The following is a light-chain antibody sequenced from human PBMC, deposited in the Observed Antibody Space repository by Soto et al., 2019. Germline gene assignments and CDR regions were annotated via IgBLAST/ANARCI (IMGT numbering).Light chain of an antibody. CDR3: QQYNNWRT. CDR1: QSVGTS. V-gene: IGKV3-15*01. J-gene: IGKJ1*01. CDR2: DAS. Sequence: EIVLTQSPATLSLSPGERATLSCRASQSVGTSLAWYQQRSGQATRLLIFDASTRATGIPARFSGSGSGTEFTLTISSLQSEDFAVYYCQQYNNWRTFGQGTKVDIK.